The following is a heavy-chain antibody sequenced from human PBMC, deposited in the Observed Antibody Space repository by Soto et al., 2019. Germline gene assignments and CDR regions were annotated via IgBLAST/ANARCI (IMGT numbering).Heavy chain of an antibody. D-gene: IGHD4-17*01. Sequence: QVQLVESGGGVVQPGRSLRLSCVASGFTFSSYGIHWVRQAPGKGLEWVTVISHDGSNKYYADSVKGRFTISRDNSKNTLLLEMNSLSAEDTAVYYCARDGFVGYGGNRGKYAFDIWGQGTMVTVSS. CDR1: GFTFSSYG. CDR3: ARDGFVGYGGNRGKYAFDI. CDR2: ISHDGSNK. V-gene: IGHV3-30*03. J-gene: IGHJ3*02.